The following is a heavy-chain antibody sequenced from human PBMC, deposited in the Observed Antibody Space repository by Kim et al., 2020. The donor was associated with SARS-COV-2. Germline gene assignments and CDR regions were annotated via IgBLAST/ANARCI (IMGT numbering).Heavy chain of an antibody. J-gene: IGHJ3*02. CDR1: GFTFSSYS. Sequence: GGSLRLSCAASGFTFSSYSMNWVRQAPGKGLEWVSSISSSSSYIYYADSVKGRFTISRDNAKNSLYLQMNSLRAEDTAVYYCAREGGYWVYDAFDIWGQGTMVTVSS. CDR2: ISSSSSYI. D-gene: IGHD1-26*01. V-gene: IGHV3-21*01. CDR3: AREGGYWVYDAFDI.